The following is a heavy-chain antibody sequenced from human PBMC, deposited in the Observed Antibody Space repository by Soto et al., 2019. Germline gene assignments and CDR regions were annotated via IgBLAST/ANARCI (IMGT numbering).Heavy chain of an antibody. Sequence: QVQLQESGPGLVKPSETLSLTCTVSGGSVSSGSYYWSWIRQPPGKGLEWIGYIYYSGSTNYNPSLKSRVTISVDTSKNQFSLNLSSVTAADTAVYYCARVELGAYDYSYYYGMDVWGQGTTVTVSS. D-gene: IGHD1-7*01. V-gene: IGHV4-61*01. CDR1: GGSVSSGSYY. CDR2: IYYSGST. J-gene: IGHJ6*02. CDR3: ARVELGAYDYSYYYGMDV.